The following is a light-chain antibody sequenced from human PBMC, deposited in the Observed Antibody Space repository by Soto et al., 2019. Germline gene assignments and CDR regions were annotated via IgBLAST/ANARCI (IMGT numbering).Light chain of an antibody. J-gene: IGKJ1*01. Sequence: EIVLTPSPGTLSLSPAERATLSCRASQSVSSSYLAWHQQTPGQAPRLLIYGASSRATGIPDRFSGSGTGTDFTLTISRLEPEDFAVYYCQQYGSSPTFGQGTKVDI. CDR3: QQYGSSPT. CDR1: QSVSSSY. CDR2: GAS. V-gene: IGKV3-20*01.